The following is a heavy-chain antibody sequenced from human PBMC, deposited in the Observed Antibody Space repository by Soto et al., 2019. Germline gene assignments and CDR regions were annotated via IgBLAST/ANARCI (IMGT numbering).Heavy chain of an antibody. CDR1: GYTFTSYY. V-gene: IGHV1-46*01. CDR3: ASRSIVKGISKGEIDY. Sequence: ASVKVSCKASGYTFTSYYMHWVRQAPGQGLEWMGIINPSGGSTSYAQKFQGRVTMTRDTSTSTVYMELSSLRSEDTAVYYCASRSIVKGISKGEIDYWGQGTLVTVSS. CDR2: INPSGGST. J-gene: IGHJ4*02. D-gene: IGHD1-20*01.